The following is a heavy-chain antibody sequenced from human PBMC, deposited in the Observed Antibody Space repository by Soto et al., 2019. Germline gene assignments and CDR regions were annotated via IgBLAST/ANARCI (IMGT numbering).Heavy chain of an antibody. CDR2: IGTAGDT. Sequence: PGGSLRLSCAASGFTFSNYDMHLIRQAKGKGLEWVSAIGTAGDTYYPGSVKGRFTISRENAKNSLYLQMNSLRAGDTAVYYCARARVDYGDYHYYYYGMDVWGQGTTVTVFS. CDR3: ARARVDYGDYHYYYYGMDV. V-gene: IGHV3-13*01. CDR1: GFTFSNYD. D-gene: IGHD4-17*01. J-gene: IGHJ6*02.